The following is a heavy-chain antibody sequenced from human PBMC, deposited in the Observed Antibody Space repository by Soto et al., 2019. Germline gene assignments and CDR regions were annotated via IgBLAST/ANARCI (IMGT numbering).Heavy chain of an antibody. J-gene: IGHJ6*02. D-gene: IGHD3-16*02. CDR2: IYSGGST. Sequence: GGSLRLSCAASGFTVSSNYMSWVRQAPGKGLEWVSVIYSGGSTYYADSVKGRFTISRDNSKNTLYLQMNSLRAEDTAVYYCARMGVIPFYYYGMDVWGQGTTVTVSS. CDR3: ARMGVIPFYYYGMDV. CDR1: GFTVSSNY. V-gene: IGHV3-66*01.